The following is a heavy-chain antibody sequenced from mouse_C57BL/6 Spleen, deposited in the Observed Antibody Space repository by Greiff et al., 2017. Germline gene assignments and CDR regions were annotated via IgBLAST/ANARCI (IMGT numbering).Heavy chain of an antibody. Sequence: QVQLQQSGAELVRPGASVKLSCKASGYTFTDYYINWVKQRPGQGLEWIARIYPGSGNTYYNEKFKGKATLTAEKSSSTAYMQLSSLTSEDSAVYFCARFGDYSNWFAYWGQGTLVTVSA. J-gene: IGHJ3*01. D-gene: IGHD2-5*01. CDR2: IYPGSGNT. CDR3: ARFGDYSNWFAY. CDR1: GYTFTDYY. V-gene: IGHV1-76*01.